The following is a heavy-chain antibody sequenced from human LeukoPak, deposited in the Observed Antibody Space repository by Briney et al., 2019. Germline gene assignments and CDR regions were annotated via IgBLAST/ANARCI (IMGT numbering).Heavy chain of an antibody. CDR1: GYTFTNYA. CDR2: ISAGSGNT. CDR3: VSGISLSHWHYFDY. D-gene: IGHD2-21*01. V-gene: IGHV1-3*01. Sequence: ASVKVSCKASGYTFTNYAMHWVSQAPGQRIEWMGWISAGSGNTKYSQEFQGRVTITRDTSATTAYMELSGLRSEDTALYYCVSGISLSHWHYFDYWGQGTLVTVSS. J-gene: IGHJ4*02.